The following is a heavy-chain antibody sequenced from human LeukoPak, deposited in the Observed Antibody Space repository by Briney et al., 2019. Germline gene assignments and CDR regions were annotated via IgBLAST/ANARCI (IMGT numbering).Heavy chain of an antibody. CDR3: AKAMGATLFDY. D-gene: IGHD1-26*01. J-gene: IGHJ4*02. CDR1: RFTISSYT. Sequence: GGSLRLSCAASRFTISSYTMSWVRQAPGKGLEWVSGISGSGGSTYYADSVKGRFTISRDNSKNTLYLQMNSLRAGDTAVYYCAKAMGATLFDYWGQGTLVTVSS. CDR2: ISGSGGST. V-gene: IGHV3-23*01.